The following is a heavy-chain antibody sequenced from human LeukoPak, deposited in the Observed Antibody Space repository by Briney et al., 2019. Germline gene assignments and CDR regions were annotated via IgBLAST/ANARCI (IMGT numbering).Heavy chain of an antibody. Sequence: GGSLRLSCAASGFTFSSYSMNWVRQAPGKGLEWVSSISSSSSYIYYADSVKGRFTISRDNAKNSLYLQMTSLRAEDTAVYYCAREGYSSSISHSDYWGQGTLVTVSS. CDR1: GFTFSSYS. D-gene: IGHD6-6*01. CDR2: ISSSSSYI. CDR3: AREGYSSSISHSDY. J-gene: IGHJ4*02. V-gene: IGHV3-21*01.